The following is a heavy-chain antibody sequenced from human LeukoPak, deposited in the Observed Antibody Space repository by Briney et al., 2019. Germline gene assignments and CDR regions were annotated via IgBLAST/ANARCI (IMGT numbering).Heavy chain of an antibody. CDR3: ATGLGSGPDY. V-gene: IGHV1-8*03. CDR1: GGTFSSYA. J-gene: IGHJ4*02. CDR2: MNPNSGNT. Sequence: GASVKVSCKASGGTFSSYAISWVRQAPGQGLEWMGWMNPNSGNTGYAQKFQGRVTITRNTSISTAYMELSSLRSEDTAVYYCATGLGSGPDYWGQGTLVTVSS. D-gene: IGHD3-10*01.